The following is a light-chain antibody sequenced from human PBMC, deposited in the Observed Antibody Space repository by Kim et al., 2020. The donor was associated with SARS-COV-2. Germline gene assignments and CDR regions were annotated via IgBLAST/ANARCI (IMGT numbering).Light chain of an antibody. V-gene: IGLV2-14*04. CDR2: GVN. Sequence: YNYVSWYQQHPGKAPKLMTYGVNERPSGVSDRFSGSKSGNTASLTISGLQPEDEANYYCSSYTRSSTWVFGGGTQLTVL. CDR1: YNY. CDR3: SSYTRSSTWV. J-gene: IGLJ3*02.